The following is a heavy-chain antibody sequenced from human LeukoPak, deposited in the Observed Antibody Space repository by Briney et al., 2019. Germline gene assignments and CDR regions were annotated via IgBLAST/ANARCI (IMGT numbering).Heavy chain of an antibody. V-gene: IGHV3-7*01. J-gene: IGHJ4*02. CDR2: IKYDGSEK. CDR3: ARDVSGSLDS. D-gene: IGHD1-26*01. CDR1: GFTLGTYW. Sequence: GGSLRLSCAASGFTLGTYWMAWVRQAPGKGPEWVANIKYDGSEKYYADSVKGRFTISRDNAQNSLHLQMNSLRAEDTSVYYCARDVSGSLDSWGQGTLVTVSS.